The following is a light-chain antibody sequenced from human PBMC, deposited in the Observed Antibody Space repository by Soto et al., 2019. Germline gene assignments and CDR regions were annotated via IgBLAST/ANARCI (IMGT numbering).Light chain of an antibody. J-gene: IGKJ5*01. CDR3: QQARSFPVT. V-gene: IGKV1D-12*01. CDR1: QDVGRW. Sequence: EIQMTQSPSSLSASVGDTVSIACRSSQDVGRWLSWYQQKPGKAPKILIFATSTLQSGVPSRFSGSGSGTDFTLTITSLQSEDFATYYCQQARSFPVTFGQGTRLEI. CDR2: ATS.